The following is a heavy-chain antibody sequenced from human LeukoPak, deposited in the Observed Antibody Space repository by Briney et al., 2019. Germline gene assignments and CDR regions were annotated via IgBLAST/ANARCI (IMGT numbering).Heavy chain of an antibody. CDR3: VREHSWDANWFDP. CDR1: GYTFTGYY. J-gene: IGHJ5*02. CDR2: INPNSGGT. V-gene: IGHV1-2*02. Sequence: ASVKVSCKTSGYTFTGYYMHWVRQAPGQGLEWMGWINPNSGGTNYAQKFQGRVTMTRDTSISTVYMELSRLRYDDTAVYYCVREHSWDANWFDPWGQGTLVTVSS. D-gene: IGHD6-13*01.